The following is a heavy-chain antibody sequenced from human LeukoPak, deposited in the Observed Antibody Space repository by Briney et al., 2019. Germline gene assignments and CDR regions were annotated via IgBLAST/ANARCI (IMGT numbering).Heavy chain of an antibody. V-gene: IGHV4-39*07. CDR3: ARQDYYDSSGQFDY. D-gene: IGHD3-22*01. CDR1: GGSVSDTGYF. Sequence: PSETLSLTCTVSGGSVSDTGYFWGWIRQPPGKGLEWIASIYYSGSTYYNASLKSRVTISVDTSKNQFSLKLSSVTAADTAVYYCARQDYYDSSGQFDYWGQGTLVTVSS. J-gene: IGHJ4*02. CDR2: IYYSGST.